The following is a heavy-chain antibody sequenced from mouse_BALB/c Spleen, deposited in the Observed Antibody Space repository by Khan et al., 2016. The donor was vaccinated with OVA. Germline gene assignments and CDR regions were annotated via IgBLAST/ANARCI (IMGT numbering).Heavy chain of an antibody. CDR2: IDLPNGTT. Sequence: VQLQESGAELVNSGATVKLSCTASGLNIKDTYMHWLKQWPEQGLEWIGRIDLPNGTTKIDPKFQGKATITADPASNTSYLQLSSLTSEDTGVYYCAKLARKWGQGTTLTVSS. CDR3: AKLARK. V-gene: IGHV14-3*02. J-gene: IGHJ2*01. CDR1: GLNIKDTY.